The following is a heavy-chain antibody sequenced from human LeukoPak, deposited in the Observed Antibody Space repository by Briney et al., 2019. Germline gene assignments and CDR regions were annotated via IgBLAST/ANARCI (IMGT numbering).Heavy chain of an antibody. J-gene: IGHJ4*02. CDR1: GGSISSSSYY. D-gene: IGHD3-22*01. V-gene: IGHV4-39*07. Sequence: PSQTLSLTCTVSGGSISSSSYYWGWIRQPPGKGLEWIGSIYYSGSTYYNPSLKSRVTISVDTSKNQFSLKLSSVTAADTAVYYCARDPILSRQHNDYYDSSGYSGFDYWGQGTLVTVSS. CDR2: IYYSGST. CDR3: ARDPILSRQHNDYYDSSGYSGFDY.